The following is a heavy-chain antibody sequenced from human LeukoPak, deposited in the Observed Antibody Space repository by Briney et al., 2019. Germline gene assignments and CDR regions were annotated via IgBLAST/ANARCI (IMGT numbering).Heavy chain of an antibody. D-gene: IGHD4-17*01. CDR1: GFTVSSNY. J-gene: IGHJ4*02. V-gene: IGHV3-53*01. CDR2: IYSGGST. Sequence: GGSLRLSCAASGFTVSSNYMSWVRQAPGKGLEWVSVIYSGGSTYYADSVKGRFTISRDNSKDTLYLQMNSLRAEDTAVYYCAKASLWRVTTYYFDYWGQGTLVTVSS. CDR3: AKASLWRVTTYYFDY.